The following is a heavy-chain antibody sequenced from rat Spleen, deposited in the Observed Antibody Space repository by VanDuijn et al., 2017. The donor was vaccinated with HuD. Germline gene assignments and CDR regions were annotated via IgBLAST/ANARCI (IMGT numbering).Heavy chain of an antibody. V-gene: IGHV5-29*01. CDR3: ARRHYGYTDYFDH. CDR2: ISYGDRSGHSST. CDR1: GFTFSDYG. D-gene: IGHD1-9*01. J-gene: IGHJ2*01. Sequence: EVQLVESGGGLVQPGRSLKLSCAASGFTFSDYGMAWVRQAPTKGLEWVATISYGDRSGHSSTYYRDSVKGRFTISRDNAKNSLYLQMDSLRSEDTATYYCARRHYGYTDYFDHWGQGVMVTVSS.